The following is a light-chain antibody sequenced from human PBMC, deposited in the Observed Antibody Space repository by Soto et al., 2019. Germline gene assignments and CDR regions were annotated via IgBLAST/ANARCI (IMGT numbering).Light chain of an antibody. V-gene: IGKV3-20*01. CDR2: SAS. CDR3: QQYGRSPFT. Sequence: EVVLTQSPATLSLSPGESATLSCRASQSVSVNFAWYQQKPGQAPRPLIYSASDRAPGIPARFSGRGSGTDFTLTISRLEPEDFAVYYCQQYGRSPFTFGPGTKVDIK. J-gene: IGKJ3*01. CDR1: QSVSVN.